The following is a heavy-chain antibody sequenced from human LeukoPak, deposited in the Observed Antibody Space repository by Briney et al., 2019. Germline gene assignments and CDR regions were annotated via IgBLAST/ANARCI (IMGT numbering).Heavy chain of an antibody. D-gene: IGHD2/OR15-2a*01. Sequence: GGSLRLSCAASGFTFSTNAMSWVRQAPGKGLEWVSGISSGDNTYYVDSVKGRFTISRDNSKNTLFLQMNSLRAEDTAVYYCANRLGGSNTGEFDYWGQGTLVTVSS. CDR1: GFTFSTNA. V-gene: IGHV3-23*01. CDR3: ANRLGGSNTGEFDY. J-gene: IGHJ4*02. CDR2: ISSGDNT.